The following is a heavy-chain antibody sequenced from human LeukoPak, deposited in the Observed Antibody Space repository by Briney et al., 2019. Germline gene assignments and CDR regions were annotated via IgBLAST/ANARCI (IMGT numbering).Heavy chain of an antibody. J-gene: IGHJ4*02. D-gene: IGHD1-26*01. CDR1: GFTFSSYA. CDR3: ARDEGSYFLDY. V-gene: IGHV3-30-3*01. CDR2: ISYDGSNK. Sequence: PGGSLRLSCAASGFTFSSYAMHWVRQAPGKGLEWVAVISYDGSNKYYADSVKGRFTISRDNSKNTLYLQMNSLRAEDTAVYYRARDEGSYFLDYWGQGTLVTVSS.